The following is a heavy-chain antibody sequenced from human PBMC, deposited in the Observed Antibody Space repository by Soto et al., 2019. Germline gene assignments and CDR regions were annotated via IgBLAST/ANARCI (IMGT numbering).Heavy chain of an antibody. D-gene: IGHD4-17*01. J-gene: IGHJ3*02. V-gene: IGHV4-31*03. CDR3: ARVDYVRAFDI. Sequence: SETLSLTCTVSGGSISSDGYYWNWIRQHPGKGLEWIGYIYYSGSSYYTPSLKSRLTISVDASQNQFSLKMVSVTAADTAIYCCARVDYVRAFDIWGQGTMVTVSS. CDR1: GGSISSDGYY. CDR2: IYYSGSS.